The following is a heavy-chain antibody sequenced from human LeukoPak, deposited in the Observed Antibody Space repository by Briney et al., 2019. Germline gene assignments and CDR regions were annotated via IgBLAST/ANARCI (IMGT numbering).Heavy chain of an antibody. D-gene: IGHD1-26*01. CDR2: INPNSGGT. CDR3: ARSPPSKGRAADY. V-gene: IGHV1-2*06. Sequence: GASVKVSCRASGYTFTGYHIHWVRQAPGQGLEWMGRINPNSGGTNYAQKFQGRVTMTRDTSISTAYMELSRLRSDDTAIYYCARSPPSKGRAADYWGQGTLVTVSS. CDR1: GYTFTGYH. J-gene: IGHJ4*02.